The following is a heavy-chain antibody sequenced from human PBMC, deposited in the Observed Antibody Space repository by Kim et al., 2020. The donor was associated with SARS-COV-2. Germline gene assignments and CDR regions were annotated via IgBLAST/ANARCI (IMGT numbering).Heavy chain of an antibody. CDR2: IRSKVNGEAT. CDR3: TRVLGETLAFCDAFDI. CDR1: GFIFSDSA. D-gene: IGHD3-3*02. V-gene: IGHV3-73*01. Sequence: GGSLRLSCGASGFIFSDSAMHWVRQASGKGLEWVGRIRSKVNGEATAYGAPVKGRFTISRDDSRNTLYLQMNSLKTEDTAVYYCTRVLGETLAFCDAFDIWGQGTTVAVSS. J-gene: IGHJ3*02.